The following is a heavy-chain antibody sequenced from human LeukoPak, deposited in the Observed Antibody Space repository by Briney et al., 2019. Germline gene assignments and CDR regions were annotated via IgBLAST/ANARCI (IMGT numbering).Heavy chain of an antibody. Sequence: GGSLRLSCAASGFTFSSYSMNWVRQAPGKGLEWVSSISSSSSYIYYADSVKGRFTISRDNAKNSLYLQMNSLRAEDTVVYYCVVLEWLIGYYYYMDVWGKGTTVTVSS. J-gene: IGHJ6*03. CDR2: ISSSSSYI. CDR1: GFTFSSYS. CDR3: VVLEWLIGYYYYMDV. V-gene: IGHV3-21*01. D-gene: IGHD3-3*01.